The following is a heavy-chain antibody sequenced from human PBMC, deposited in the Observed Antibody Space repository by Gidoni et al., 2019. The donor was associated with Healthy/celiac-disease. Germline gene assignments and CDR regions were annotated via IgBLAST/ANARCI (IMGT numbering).Heavy chain of an antibody. CDR1: GGSFSGYY. CDR3: ARGGGSGYYHTYYYYMDA. CDR2: INHSGST. V-gene: IGHV4-34*01. Sequence: QVQLQQWGAGLLKPSETLSLTCAVYGGSFSGYYWSWIRQPPGKGLEWIGEINHSGSTNYNPSLKSRVTISVDTSKNQFSLKLSSVTAADTAVYYCARGGGSGYYHTYYYYMDAWGKGTTVTVSS. J-gene: IGHJ6*03. D-gene: IGHD3-3*01.